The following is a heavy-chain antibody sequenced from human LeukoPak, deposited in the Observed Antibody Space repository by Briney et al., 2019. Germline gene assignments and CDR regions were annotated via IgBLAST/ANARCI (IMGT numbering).Heavy chain of an antibody. J-gene: IGHJ4*02. D-gene: IGHD1-26*01. CDR3: APLNKGSYYLGY. Sequence: SETLSLTCTVSGGSISSSSYYWGWIRQPPGKGLEWIGSIYYSGSTYYNPSLKSRVTISVDTSKNQFSLKLSSVTAADTAMYYCAPLNKGSYYLGYWGQGTLVTVSS. V-gene: IGHV4-39*01. CDR2: IYYSGST. CDR1: GGSISSSSYY.